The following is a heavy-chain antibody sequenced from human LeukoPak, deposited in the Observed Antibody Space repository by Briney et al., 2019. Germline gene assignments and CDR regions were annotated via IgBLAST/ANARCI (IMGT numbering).Heavy chain of an antibody. CDR2: MYTSGSS. V-gene: IGHV4-61*02. D-gene: IGHD5-24*01. CDR1: GGSISTINDY. J-gene: IGHJ4*02. Sequence: SETLSLTCTVSGGSISTINDYWNWIRQPAGKGLEWIGRMYTSGSSNFSPSLKSRVTISVDTSKNQVSLKLSSMTAADTAVYFCARERRDGYRRFDYWGQGTLVTVSS. CDR3: ARERRDGYRRFDY.